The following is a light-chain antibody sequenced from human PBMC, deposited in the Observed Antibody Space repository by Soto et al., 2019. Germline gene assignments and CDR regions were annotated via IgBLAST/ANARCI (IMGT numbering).Light chain of an antibody. CDR1: QDISNY. V-gene: IGKV1-33*01. CDR3: QQYDNLLFT. CDR2: DAS. J-gene: IGKJ3*01. Sequence: DIQMTQSPSSLSASVGDRVTITCQASQDISNYLNWYQQKPGKAPKLLIYDASNLETGVPSRFSGSGYGTDFNFTISSLQPEDIATYYCQQYDNLLFTFGPGTKVDIK.